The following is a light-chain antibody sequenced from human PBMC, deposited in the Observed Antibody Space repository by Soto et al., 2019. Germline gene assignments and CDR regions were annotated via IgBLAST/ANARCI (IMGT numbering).Light chain of an antibody. V-gene: IGKV1-12*01. J-gene: IGKJ4*01. CDR3: QQANSFPLT. Sequence: IQMNQSPSSLSTSIGDRVTITCRASQGISTFLNWYQQKPGQAPRLLIYAASRLQSGVPSRFSGSGSGTDFTLTISSLQPEDFATYYCQQANSFPLTFGGGTKVDVK. CDR2: AAS. CDR1: QGISTF.